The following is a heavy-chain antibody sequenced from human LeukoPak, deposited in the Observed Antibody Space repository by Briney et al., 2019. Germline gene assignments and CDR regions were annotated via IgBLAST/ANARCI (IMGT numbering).Heavy chain of an antibody. D-gene: IGHD3-3*01. CDR2: INHSGST. J-gene: IGHJ4*02. Sequence: SETLSLTCAVYGGSFSGYYWSWIRQPPGKGLEWIGEINHSGSTNYNPSLKSRVTISVDTSKNQFSLKLSSVTAADTAVYYCARCYRGFLEWLQRGFDYWGQGTLVTVSS. CDR3: ARCYRGFLEWLQRGFDY. CDR1: GGSFSGYY. V-gene: IGHV4-34*01.